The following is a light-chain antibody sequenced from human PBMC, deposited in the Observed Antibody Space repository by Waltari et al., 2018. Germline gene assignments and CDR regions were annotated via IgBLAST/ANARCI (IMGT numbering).Light chain of an antibody. CDR2: HAS. CDR1: ESIGTS. CDR3: QQYYTYSLWA. Sequence: DIQMTQSPSTLSASVGHRVTFTCRASESIGTSLAWYQQKSGKAPNLLIYHASTLEGGVPSRFSGSGSGTDFTLTISSLQPDDFATYFCQQYYTYSLWAFGQGTKVETK. V-gene: IGKV1-5*01. J-gene: IGKJ1*01.